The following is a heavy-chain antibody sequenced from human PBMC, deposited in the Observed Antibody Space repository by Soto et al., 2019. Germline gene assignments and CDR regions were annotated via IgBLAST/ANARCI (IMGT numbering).Heavy chain of an antibody. J-gene: IGHJ4*02. CDR1: GYTFTSYG. CDR3: ARGTYCTNGVCSPLPFDY. D-gene: IGHD2-8*01. CDR2: ISAYNGNT. V-gene: IGHV1-18*01. Sequence: GASVKVSCKAYGYTFTSYGISWVRQAPGQGLEWMGWISAYNGNTNYAQKIQGRVNMTTDTSTSTAYMELRNLRSDDTAVYYFARGTYCTNGVCSPLPFDYWGQGTLVTVSS.